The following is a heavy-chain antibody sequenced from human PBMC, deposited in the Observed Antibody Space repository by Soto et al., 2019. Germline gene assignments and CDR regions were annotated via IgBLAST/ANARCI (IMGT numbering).Heavy chain of an antibody. Sequence: PSETLSLTCTVSGGSISSYYWSWIRQPPGKGLEWIGYIYYSGSTNYNPSLKSRVTISVDTSKNQFSLKLSSVTAADTAVYYCARRYGSSYHFDYWGQGTLVTVSS. CDR1: GGSISSYY. J-gene: IGHJ4*02. V-gene: IGHV4-59*01. CDR2: IYYSGST. D-gene: IGHD1-26*01. CDR3: ARRYGSSYHFDY.